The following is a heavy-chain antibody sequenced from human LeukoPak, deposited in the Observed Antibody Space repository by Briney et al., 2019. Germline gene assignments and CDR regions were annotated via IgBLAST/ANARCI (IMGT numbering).Heavy chain of an antibody. Sequence: PSETLSLTCTVSGGSISSYYWSWIRQPPGKGLEWIGYIYYSGSTNYNPSLKSRVTISVDTSKNQFSLKLSSVTAAGTAVYYCARHGPSPGYYYYYGMDVWGQGTTVTVSS. V-gene: IGHV4-59*08. D-gene: IGHD2-2*01. CDR2: IYYSGST. CDR1: GGSISSYY. J-gene: IGHJ6*02. CDR3: ARHGPSPGYYYYYGMDV.